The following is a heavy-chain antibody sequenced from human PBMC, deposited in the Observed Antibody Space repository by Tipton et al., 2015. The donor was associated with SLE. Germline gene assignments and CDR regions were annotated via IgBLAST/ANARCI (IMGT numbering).Heavy chain of an antibody. Sequence: TLSLTCTVSGGSISSYYWSWIRQPPGKGLEWIGYIYYSGSTNYNPSLKSRVTISVDTSKNQFSLKLSSVTAADTAVYYCARGYQLPLGPYYYYYRDDWGKGTTVTVSS. V-gene: IGHV4-59*01. CDR3: ARGYQLPLGPYYYYYRDD. CDR2: IYYSGST. CDR1: GGSISSYY. D-gene: IGHD2-2*01. J-gene: IGHJ6*03.